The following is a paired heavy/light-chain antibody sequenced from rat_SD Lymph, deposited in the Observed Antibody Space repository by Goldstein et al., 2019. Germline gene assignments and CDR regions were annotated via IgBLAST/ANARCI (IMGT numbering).Heavy chain of an antibody. D-gene: IGHD1-10*01. V-gene: IGHV1-29*01. CDR3: ARAGLYNNYANWFAY. J-gene: IGHJ3*01. Sequence: QVKLLQSGAELVKPGASVKLSCKTSGFTFSTSYMSWLKQVPGPSIEWIGWIYAGDGNTDYNQKFKDKATLTVDKSSSTAYMDLSSLTSEDAAVYFCARAGLYNNYANWFAYWGQGSLVTVSS. CDR1: GFTFSTSY. CDR2: IYAGDGNT.
Light chain of an antibody. J-gene: IGKJ1*01. CDR1: QSLLHSNGNTY. CDR2: LVS. CDR3: IQFTHYPWT. Sequence: DVVLTQTPPTLLATIGQSVSISCRSSQSLLHSNGNTYLNWMLQRTGQSPQPLIYLVSKLESGVPNRFSGSGAGTDFTLKISGVEAEDLGVYYCIQFTHYPWTFGGGTKLELK. V-gene: IGKV2S20*01.